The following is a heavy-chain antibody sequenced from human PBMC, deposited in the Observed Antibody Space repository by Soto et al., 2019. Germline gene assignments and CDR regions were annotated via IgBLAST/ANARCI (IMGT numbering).Heavy chain of an antibody. D-gene: IGHD6-13*01. V-gene: IGHV3-66*01. CDR2: IYSGGST. J-gene: IGHJ4*02. Sequence: EVQLVESGGGLVQPGGSLRLSCAASEFTVSSHYMSWVRQAPGKGLEGVSVIYSGGSTYYADSVKGRFTISRDNSKNTLYLQMNSLRAEGTAVYYCARLGPIAAAGTDYWGQGILVTVSS. CDR1: EFTVSSHY. CDR3: ARLGPIAAAGTDY.